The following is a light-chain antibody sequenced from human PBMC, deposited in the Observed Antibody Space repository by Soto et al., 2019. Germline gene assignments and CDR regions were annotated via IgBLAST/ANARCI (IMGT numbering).Light chain of an antibody. CDR2: NDN. CDR1: SSNIGRNS. V-gene: IGLV1-44*01. J-gene: IGLJ2*01. Sequence: QPVLTQPPSVSGISGQRVTISCSGGSSNIGRNSVDWFRQLPGTAPKVLITNDNQRPSGVPDRFSGSKSGASASLAINGLESEDEAHYYCATWDDSLNGPVFGGGTKLTVL. CDR3: ATWDDSLNGPV.